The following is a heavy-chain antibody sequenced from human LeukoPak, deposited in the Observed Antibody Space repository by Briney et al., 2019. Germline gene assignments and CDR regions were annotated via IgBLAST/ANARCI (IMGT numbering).Heavy chain of an antibody. D-gene: IGHD5-18*01. V-gene: IGHV3-30*04. CDR1: GSTFRSSA. Sequence: PGGSLRLSCAASGSTFRSSAMHWVRQAPGKGLEWVAVTSYDGRNKYYADSAKGRFTISRDNSKNTLYLQMNSLRPEDTAVYYCARDGYGLDTPMVSTNFDYWGQGTLVTVSS. J-gene: IGHJ4*02. CDR2: TSYDGRNK. CDR3: ARDGYGLDTPMVSTNFDY.